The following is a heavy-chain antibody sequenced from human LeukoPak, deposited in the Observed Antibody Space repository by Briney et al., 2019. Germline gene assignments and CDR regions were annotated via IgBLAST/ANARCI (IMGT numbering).Heavy chain of an antibody. D-gene: IGHD6-19*01. CDR2: IYYSGST. V-gene: IGHV4-34*01. CDR3: ARHPRIAVAGLDY. J-gene: IGHJ4*02. CDR1: GGSFSGYY. Sequence: SETLSLTCAVYGGSFSGYYWSWIRQTPGKGLEWIGSIYYSGSTYYNPSLKSRVTISVDTSKNQFSLKLSSVTAADTAVYYCARHPRIAVAGLDYWGQGTLVTVSS.